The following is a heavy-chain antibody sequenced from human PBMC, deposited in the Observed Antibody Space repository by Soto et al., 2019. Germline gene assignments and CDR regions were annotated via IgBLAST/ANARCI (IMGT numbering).Heavy chain of an antibody. CDR1: GYNFASSW. CDR3: GREGSAIAVPNTEGAFDI. V-gene: IGHV5-51*01. Sequence: GESLKISCKGSGYNFASSWIGWVRQMPGKGLEWMGIIYVGDSDTRYSPSFQGQVTISADKSISTAYVQWSSLKASDTAIYYCGREGSAIAVPNTEGAFDIWGPGTMVTVSS. D-gene: IGHD6-19*01. CDR2: IYVGDSDT. J-gene: IGHJ3*02.